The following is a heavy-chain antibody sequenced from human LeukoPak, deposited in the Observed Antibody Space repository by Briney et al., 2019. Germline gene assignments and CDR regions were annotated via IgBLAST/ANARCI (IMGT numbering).Heavy chain of an antibody. V-gene: IGHV4-34*01. CDR3: AALRIMITFGGVIVPDD. J-gene: IGHJ4*02. D-gene: IGHD3-16*02. CDR2: IYYSGST. CDR1: GGSFSGYY. Sequence: PSETLSLTCAVYGGSFSGYYWSWIRQPPGKGLEWIGYIYYSGSTYYNPSLKSRVTISVDTSKNQFSLKLSSVTAADTAVYYCAALRIMITFGGVIVPDDWGQGTLVTVSS.